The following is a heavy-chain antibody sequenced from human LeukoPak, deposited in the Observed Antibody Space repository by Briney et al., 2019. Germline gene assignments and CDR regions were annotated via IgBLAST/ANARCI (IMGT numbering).Heavy chain of an antibody. J-gene: IGHJ4*02. D-gene: IGHD2-15*01. CDR3: TTLTKVVGRDY. Sequence: GGSLRLSCAASGFSFSSYWMFWVRQGPGKGLGWVSRINTDGSSTSYADSVKGRFTISRDNAKTTLYLQMNSLRAEDTAVYYCTTLTKVVGRDYWGQGTLVTVSS. V-gene: IGHV3-74*01. CDR1: GFSFSSYW. CDR2: INTDGSST.